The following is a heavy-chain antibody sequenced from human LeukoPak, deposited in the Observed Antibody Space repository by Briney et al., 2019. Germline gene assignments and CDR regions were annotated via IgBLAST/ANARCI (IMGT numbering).Heavy chain of an antibody. CDR3: ARHLTMITVPRDAFDI. Sequence: PGESLKISCKASGYSFTSYWIGWVRQMPEKGLEWMGVFYPGDSDTRYSASFQGQVTISADKSLSTAYLQWSGLKASDTAMYYCARHLTMITVPRDAFDIWGQGTMVTVSS. D-gene: IGHD3-16*01. V-gene: IGHV5-51*01. CDR2: FYPGDSDT. J-gene: IGHJ3*02. CDR1: GYSFTSYW.